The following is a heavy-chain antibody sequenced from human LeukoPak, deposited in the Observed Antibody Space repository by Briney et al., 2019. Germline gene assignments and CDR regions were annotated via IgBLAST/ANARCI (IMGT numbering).Heavy chain of an antibody. CDR3: ARSESHYYDSSGYSGLLYYYYGMDV. CDR2: MNPNSGNT. Sequence: GASVKVSCKASGYTFTSYDINWVRQATGQGLEWMGWMNPNSGNTGYAQKFQGRVTITADESTSTAYMELSSLRSEDTAVYYCARSESHYYDSSGYSGLLYYYYGMDVWGQGTTVTVSS. D-gene: IGHD3-22*01. J-gene: IGHJ6*02. CDR1: GYTFTSYD. V-gene: IGHV1-8*01.